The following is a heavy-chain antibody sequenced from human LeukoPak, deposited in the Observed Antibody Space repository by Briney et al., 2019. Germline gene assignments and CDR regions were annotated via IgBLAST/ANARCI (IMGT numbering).Heavy chain of an antibody. Sequence: ASVKVSCKASGYTFTSYDINWVRQATGLGLEWMGWMNPNSGNTGYAQKFQGRVTMTRNTSISTAYMELSSLRSEDTAVYYCARGIRITIFGVGAEGYWGQGTLVTVSS. CDR2: MNPNSGNT. CDR3: ARGIRITIFGVGAEGY. J-gene: IGHJ4*02. V-gene: IGHV1-8*01. CDR1: GYTFTSYD. D-gene: IGHD3-3*01.